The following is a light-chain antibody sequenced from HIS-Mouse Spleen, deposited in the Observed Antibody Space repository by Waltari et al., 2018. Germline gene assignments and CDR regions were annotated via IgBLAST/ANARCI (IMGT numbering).Light chain of an antibody. CDR3: QAWDSSTVV. V-gene: IGLV3-1*01. CDR2: QDS. J-gene: IGLJ2*01. Sequence: SYELTQPPSVSVSPGQTASITCSGDKLGDKYACWYQQKPGQSPVLVIYQDSKRPSGIPERFPGSNSGNQATLPISGTQAMDEADYYCQAWDSSTVVFGGGTKLTVL. CDR1: KLGDKY.